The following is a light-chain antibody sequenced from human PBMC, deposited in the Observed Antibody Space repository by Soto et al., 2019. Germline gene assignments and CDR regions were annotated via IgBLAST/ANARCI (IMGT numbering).Light chain of an antibody. CDR1: QRVSSY. Sequence: EIVLTQSPATLSLSPGERATLSCRARQRVSSYLAWYQQKPGQAPRLLLYDASNRATGIPARFSGSGSGTDFTLTISSLEPEDFAVYYCQQRSNWTRTFGQGTKLEIK. CDR2: DAS. J-gene: IGKJ2*01. CDR3: QQRSNWTRT. V-gene: IGKV3-11*01.